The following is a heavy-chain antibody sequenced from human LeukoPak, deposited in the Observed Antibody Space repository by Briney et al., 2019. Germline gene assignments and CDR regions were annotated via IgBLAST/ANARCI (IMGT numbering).Heavy chain of an antibody. Sequence: GGSPRLSCAASGCTYHDFAMHWVRQAPRKGLEWVAAISWNSDNIDYADSVKGRFTIYRDNDMNSLYLEMASLRVEDSALYYCVKSGGYYYMDAWGKGTPVTVSS. CDR3: VKSGGYYYMDA. V-gene: IGHV3-9*01. J-gene: IGHJ6*03. CDR1: GCTYHDFA. CDR2: ISWNSDNI. D-gene: IGHD3-16*01.